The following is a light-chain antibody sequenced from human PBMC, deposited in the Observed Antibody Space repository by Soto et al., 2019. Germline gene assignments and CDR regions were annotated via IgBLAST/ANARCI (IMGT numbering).Light chain of an antibody. Sequence: QSVLTQPRSVSGSPGQSVTISCSGSDSDVGYYNYVSWYQQHPGKAPKLMIYDVTKRPSGVPDRFSASKSGNTASLTISGLQAEDEADYYCCSYADYYTVVFGGGTKLTVL. J-gene: IGLJ2*01. CDR1: DSDVGYYNY. CDR2: DVT. V-gene: IGLV2-11*01. CDR3: CSYADYYTVV.